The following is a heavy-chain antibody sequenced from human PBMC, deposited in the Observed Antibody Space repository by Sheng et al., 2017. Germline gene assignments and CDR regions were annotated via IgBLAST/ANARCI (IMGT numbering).Heavy chain of an antibody. CDR3: ARDCGGSCYAHAFDY. J-gene: IGHJ4*02. CDR1: GFTFSSYW. Sequence: EVQLVESGGGLVQPGGSLRLSCAASGFTFSSYWMHWVRQAPGKGLVWVSRINSDGSSTSYAYSVKGRFTISRDNAKNTLYLQMNSLRAEDTAVYYCARDCGGSCYAHAFDYWGQGTLVTVSS. CDR2: INSDGSST. V-gene: IGHV3-74*01. D-gene: IGHD2-15*01.